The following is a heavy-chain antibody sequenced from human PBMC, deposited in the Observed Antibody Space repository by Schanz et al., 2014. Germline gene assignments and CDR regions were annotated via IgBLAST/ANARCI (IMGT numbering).Heavy chain of an antibody. V-gene: IGHV3-48*01. Sequence: EVHLLESGGGLVEPGGSLRLSCAASGFGFSSYSMNWVRQAPGKGLEWVSYISGSSRTIYYADSMKGRFTVSRDNAENALYLQMNSLRAEDTAVYYCARDHTTESYYSAGPPIDYWGQGTLLTVSS. CDR1: GFGFSSYS. D-gene: IGHD1-26*01. CDR3: ARDHTTESYYSAGPPIDY. J-gene: IGHJ4*02. CDR2: ISGSSRTI.